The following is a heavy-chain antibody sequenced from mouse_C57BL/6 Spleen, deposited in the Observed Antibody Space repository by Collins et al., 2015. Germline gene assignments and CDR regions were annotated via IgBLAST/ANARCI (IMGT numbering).Heavy chain of an antibody. V-gene: IGHV1-50*01. J-gene: IGHJ4*01. CDR1: GYTFTSYW. D-gene: IGHD1-1*01. Sequence: QVQLQQPGAELVKPGASVKLSCKASGYTFTSYWMQWVKQRPGQGLEWIGEIDPSDSYTNYNQKFKGKATLTVDTSSSTAYMQLSSLTSEDSAVYYCARQGYGSSYEAMDYWGQGTSVTVSS. CDR2: IDPSDSYT. CDR3: ARQGYGSSYEAMDY.